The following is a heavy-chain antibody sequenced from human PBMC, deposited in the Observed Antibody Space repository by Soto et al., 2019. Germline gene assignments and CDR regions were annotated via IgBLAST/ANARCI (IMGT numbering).Heavy chain of an antibody. CDR3: VRIDVTRDWLYYFDH. V-gene: IGHV2-26*01. J-gene: IGHJ4*02. CDR1: GFSLSDSRLG. Sequence: QVTLKESGPVLLRPTETLTLTCTVSGFSLSDSRLGVGWIRQPPGQALEWAAHISSGDDRSYSPSLRSRLTTPKDPSISQVVLTVTSVDPADTATYYCVRIDVTRDWLYYFDHWGRGTPVSVSP. D-gene: IGHD3-10*01. CDR2: ISSGDDR.